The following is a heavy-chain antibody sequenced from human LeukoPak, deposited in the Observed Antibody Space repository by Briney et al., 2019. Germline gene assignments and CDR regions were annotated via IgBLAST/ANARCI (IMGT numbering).Heavy chain of an antibody. V-gene: IGHV4-59*01. CDR2: IYYSGST. Sequence: SEILSLTCTVSGGSISSYYWSWIRQPPGKGLEWIGYIYYSGSTNYNPSLKSRVTISVDTSKNQFSLKLSSVTAADTAVYYCARTGASSSSWYFDYWGQGTLVTVSS. CDR1: GGSISSYY. D-gene: IGHD6-13*01. CDR3: ARTGASSSSWYFDY. J-gene: IGHJ4*02.